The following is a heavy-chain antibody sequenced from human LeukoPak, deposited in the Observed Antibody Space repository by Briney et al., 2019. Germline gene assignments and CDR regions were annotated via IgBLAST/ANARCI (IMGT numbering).Heavy chain of an antibody. CDR3: ARGGPHYFARLDPFDF. V-gene: IGHV4-34*01. CDR1: GGSFSGYY. D-gene: IGHD3-10*01. Sequence: SETLSLTCAVYGGSFSGYYWTWIRQPPGKGLEWIGEIHHSGSTNYNPSLKSRVTISVDTSKNQFSLKLSSVTAADTAVYYCARGGPHYFARLDPFDFWGQGTLVTVSS. J-gene: IGHJ4*02. CDR2: IHHSGST.